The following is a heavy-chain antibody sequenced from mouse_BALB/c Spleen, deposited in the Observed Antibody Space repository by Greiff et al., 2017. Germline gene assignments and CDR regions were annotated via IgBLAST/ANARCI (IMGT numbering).Heavy chain of an antibody. J-gene: IGHJ4*01. V-gene: IGHV5-17*02. CDR1: GFTFSSFG. CDR2: ISSGSSTI. CDR3: ARWGIHMDY. Sequence: EVMLVESGGGLVQPGGSRKLSCAASGFTFSSFGMHWVRQAPEKGLEWVAYISSGSSTIYYADTVKGRFTISRDNPKNTLFLQMTSLRSEDTAMYYCARWGIHMDYWGQGTSVTVSS.